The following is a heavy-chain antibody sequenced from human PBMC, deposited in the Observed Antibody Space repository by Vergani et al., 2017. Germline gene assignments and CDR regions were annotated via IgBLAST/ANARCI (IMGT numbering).Heavy chain of an antibody. V-gene: IGHV3-23*04. J-gene: IGHJ4*02. CDR1: GFTFSYYY. CDR2: ISSDGGST. Sequence: EVQLVESGGGLVQPGGSLRLSCAASGFTFSYYYMSGVRQAPGKGLEWVSTISSDGGSTYYADSVKGRFTISRDNSKNTLSLQMNSLTAEDTAIYYCAGPQGTSAYYYGGFDYWGQGILVTVSS. D-gene: IGHD3-22*01. CDR3: AGPQGTSAYYYGGFDY.